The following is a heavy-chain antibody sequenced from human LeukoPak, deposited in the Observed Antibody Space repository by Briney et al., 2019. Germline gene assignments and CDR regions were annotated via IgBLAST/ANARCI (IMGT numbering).Heavy chain of an antibody. CDR2: IRPDGNVA. V-gene: IGHV3-7*01. Sequence: GGSLRLSCAASGFSFSENWMSWVRQAPGKGPEWVANIRPDGNVAFHVDFVKGRFSISRDNAKNTPYLQMNGLRVEDTALYYCARDDHWGWDKWGRGTLVTVSS. CDR1: GFSFSENW. D-gene: IGHD7-27*01. CDR3: ARDDHWGWDK. J-gene: IGHJ4*01.